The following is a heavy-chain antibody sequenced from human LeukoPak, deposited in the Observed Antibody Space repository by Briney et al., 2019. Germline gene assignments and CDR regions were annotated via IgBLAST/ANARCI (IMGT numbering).Heavy chain of an antibody. Sequence: SETLSLTCAVSGYSTSSSNWWGWIRQPPGKGLEWIGYIYYSGSTYYNPSLKSRVTMSVDTSKNQFSLKLSSVTAADTAVYYCARGSNWGDYWGQGTLVTVSS. CDR1: GYSTSSSNW. D-gene: IGHD7-27*01. J-gene: IGHJ4*02. V-gene: IGHV4-28*03. CDR2: IYYSGST. CDR3: ARGSNWGDY.